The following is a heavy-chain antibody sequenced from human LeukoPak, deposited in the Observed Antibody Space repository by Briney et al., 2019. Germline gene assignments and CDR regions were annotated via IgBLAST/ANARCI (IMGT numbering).Heavy chain of an antibody. J-gene: IGHJ4*02. Sequence: ASVEVSCKASGYIFTDYYMHWVRQAPGQGFEWMGWINPNDGDTNYAQKFQGRVTMTRDTSISTAHMEVSRLRSDDTAVYYCARANFLYCSSTTCLFDYWGQGTLVTVSS. D-gene: IGHD2-2*01. CDR1: GYIFTDYY. CDR2: INPNDGDT. CDR3: ARANFLYCSSTTCLFDY. V-gene: IGHV1-2*02.